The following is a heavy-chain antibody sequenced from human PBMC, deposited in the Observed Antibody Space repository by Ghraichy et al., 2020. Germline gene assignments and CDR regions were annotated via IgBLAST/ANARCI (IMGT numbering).Heavy chain of an antibody. Sequence: GGSLRLSCAASGFTFSRDTMGWVRQAPGKGLEWVSSISSGSSYMYYAVSVKGRFTISRDNAKRSLFLQMNSLRAEDTAVYYCAKQTPGGRLPTTYYFHYWCQGTLVTVSS. D-gene: IGHD3-16*01. J-gene: IGHJ4*02. CDR2: ISSGSSYM. CDR3: AKQTPGGRLPTTYYFHY. V-gene: IGHV3-21*01. CDR1: GFTFSRDT.